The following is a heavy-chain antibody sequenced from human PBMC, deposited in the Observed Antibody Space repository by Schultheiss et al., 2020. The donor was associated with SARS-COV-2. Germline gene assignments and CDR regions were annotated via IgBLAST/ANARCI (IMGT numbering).Heavy chain of an antibody. CDR2: IWFDGSNK. CDR3: TTAFRRYSRRAYYYYGMDV. D-gene: IGHD5-12*01. Sequence: GGSLRLSCAASGFTFSSYGMHWVRQAPGKGLEWVAVIWFDGSNKYYADSVKGRFTISRDNSKNTLYLQMNSLKTGDTAVYYCTTAFRRYSRRAYYYYGMDVWGQGTTVTVSS. CDR1: GFTFSSYG. V-gene: IGHV3-33*08. J-gene: IGHJ6*02.